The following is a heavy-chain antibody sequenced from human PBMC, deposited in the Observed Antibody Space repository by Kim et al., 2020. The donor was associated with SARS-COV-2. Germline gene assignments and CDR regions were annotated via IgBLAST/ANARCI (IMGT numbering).Heavy chain of an antibody. D-gene: IGHD6-19*01. CDR1: GFTVSSNY. V-gene: IGHV3-66*01. CDR3: ARDLEDSGWYHYYYGMDV. Sequence: GGSLRLFCAASGFTVSSNYMSWVRQAPGKGLEWVSVIYSGGSTYYADSVKGRFTISRDNSKNTLYLQMNSLRAEDTAVYYCARDLEDSGWYHYYYGMDVWGQGATVTVSS. J-gene: IGHJ6*02. CDR2: IYSGGST.